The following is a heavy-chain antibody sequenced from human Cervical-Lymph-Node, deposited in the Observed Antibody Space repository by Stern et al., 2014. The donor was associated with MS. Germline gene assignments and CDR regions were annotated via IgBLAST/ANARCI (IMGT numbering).Heavy chain of an antibody. V-gene: IGHV3-30*18. D-gene: IGHD1-26*01. Sequence: QVQLVQSGGGVVQPGKSLRLSCAASGFTFISYGMHWVRQAPGKGLEWVAVILYDGSSENYADSVKGRFTISRDNSKNTLHLQMNSLRAEDTAVYYCVKDMGGSYRASFYYGMDVWGQGTTVTVSS. CDR2: ILYDGSSE. J-gene: IGHJ6*02. CDR3: VKDMGGSYRASFYYGMDV. CDR1: GFTFISYG.